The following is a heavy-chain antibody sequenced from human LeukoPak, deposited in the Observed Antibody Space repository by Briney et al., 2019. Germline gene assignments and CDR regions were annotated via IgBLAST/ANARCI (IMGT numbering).Heavy chain of an antibody. CDR3: ANLGPPGRDHYLES. D-gene: IGHD5-24*01. V-gene: IGHV3-7*01. Sequence: PGGSLRLSCAASGFTFTTYWMGWVRQAPRKGPEWVANINQVGSSKYFVDSVKGRFIISRDNAKNSLYLQMASLRDEDTAVYYCANLGPPGRDHYLESWGQGTLVTVSS. CDR1: GFTFTTYW. J-gene: IGHJ4*02. CDR2: INQVGSSK.